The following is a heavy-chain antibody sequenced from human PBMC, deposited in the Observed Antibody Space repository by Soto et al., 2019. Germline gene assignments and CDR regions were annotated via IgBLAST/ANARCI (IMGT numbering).Heavy chain of an antibody. J-gene: IGHJ4*02. V-gene: IGHV3-48*01. D-gene: IGHD2-8*01. Sequence: GGSLRLSCAASGFTFSSYSMNWVRQAPGKGLEWVSYISSSSSTIYYADSVKGRFTISRDNAKNSLYLQMNSLRAEDTAVYYCARDGRGYCTNGVCRIGTNAFDYWGQGTLVTVSS. CDR2: ISSSSSTI. CDR3: ARDGRGYCTNGVCRIGTNAFDY. CDR1: GFTFSSYS.